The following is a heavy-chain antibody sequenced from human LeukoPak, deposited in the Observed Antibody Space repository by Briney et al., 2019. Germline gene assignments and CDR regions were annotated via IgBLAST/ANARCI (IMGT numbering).Heavy chain of an antibody. J-gene: IGHJ4*02. Sequence: GGSLRLSCAASRFTFSSYAMSWVRQAPGKGLEWVSAISGSGGVTYHADSVKGRFTISRDNSNNTLYLQMNSLRAEDTAVYYCAKDPDCTSGVCYTFFDYWGQGTLVTVSS. CDR3: AKDPDCTSGVCYTFFDY. V-gene: IGHV3-23*01. CDR1: RFTFSSYA. D-gene: IGHD2-8*01. CDR2: ISGSGGVT.